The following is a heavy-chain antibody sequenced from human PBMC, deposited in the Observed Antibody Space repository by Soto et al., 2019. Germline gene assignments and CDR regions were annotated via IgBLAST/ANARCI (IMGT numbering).Heavy chain of an antibody. V-gene: IGHV1-18*01. D-gene: IGHD2-15*01. J-gene: IGHJ4*02. CDR2: ITPHNGDT. CDR1: GYPFVTYG. Sequence: IQLLQSGAEVKKPGTSVKVSCKASGYPFVTYGISWVRQAPGQGPEWLGWITPHNGDTNYAQKVQGRVTMTTDSATSTAYLEVRSLRSDDTAVDHCARLAPCSGGDTCYSRALDYWGQGTLVTVSS. CDR3: ARLAPCSGGDTCYSRALDY.